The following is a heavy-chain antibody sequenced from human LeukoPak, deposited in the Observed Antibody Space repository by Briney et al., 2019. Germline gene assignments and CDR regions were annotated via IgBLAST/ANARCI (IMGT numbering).Heavy chain of an antibody. D-gene: IGHD3-22*01. CDR1: GGSFSGYY. V-gene: IGHV4-34*01. CDR3: ARTPIYYFDNSGYYN. Sequence: PSETLSLTCAVYGGSFSGYYWSWIRQPPGKGLEWIGEVNHSGSTNYNPSLKSRVTISVDTSKNQFSLKLSSVTAADTAVYYYARTPIYYFDNSGYYNWGQGTLVTVSS. CDR2: VNHSGST. J-gene: IGHJ4*02.